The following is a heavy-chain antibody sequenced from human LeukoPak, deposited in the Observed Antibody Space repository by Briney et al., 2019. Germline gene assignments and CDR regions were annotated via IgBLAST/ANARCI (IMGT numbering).Heavy chain of an antibody. J-gene: IGHJ4*02. CDR1: GFTFSSYS. CDR3: ASFSIAAPQDFFDY. D-gene: IGHD6-6*01. CDR2: SSSSSSTI. V-gene: IGHV3-48*02. Sequence: GGSLRLSCAASGFTFSSYSMNWVRQAPGKGLEWVSYSSSSSSTIYYADSVKGRFTISRDNAKNSLYLQMNSLRDEDTAVYYCASFSIAAPQDFFDYWGQGTLVTVSS.